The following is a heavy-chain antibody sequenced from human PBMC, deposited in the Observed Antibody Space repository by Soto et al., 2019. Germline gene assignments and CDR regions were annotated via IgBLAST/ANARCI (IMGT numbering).Heavy chain of an antibody. CDR2: IKEDGSQT. CDR1: GFTFSNYW. J-gene: IGHJ5*02. Sequence: EVQVVESGGGVVQPGESLRLSCAASGFTFSNYWMSWVRQATGTGLEWVANIKEDGSQTNYVDSVRGRFTISRANAKHSLYLQMSSLRGDDTAVYLCWAPQYLGTPCDPRDDGTLVTVSS. D-gene: IGHD3-16*01. V-gene: IGHV3-7*03. CDR3: WAPQYLGTPCDP.